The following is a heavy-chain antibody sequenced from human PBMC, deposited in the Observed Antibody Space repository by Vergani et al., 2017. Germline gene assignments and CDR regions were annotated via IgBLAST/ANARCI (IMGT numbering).Heavy chain of an antibody. V-gene: IGHV3-21*01. J-gene: IGHJ3*02. Sequence: VQLVQYGAEVKKPGASVKVSCKASGFTFSSYSMNWVRQAPGKGLEWVSSISSSSSYIYYADSVKGRFTISRDNAKNSLYLQMNSLRAEDTAVYYCARDYPRHSMVRDTGGAFDIWGQGTMVTVSS. CDR3: ARDYPRHSMVRDTGGAFDI. CDR1: GFTFSSYS. CDR2: ISSSSSYI. D-gene: IGHD3-10*01.